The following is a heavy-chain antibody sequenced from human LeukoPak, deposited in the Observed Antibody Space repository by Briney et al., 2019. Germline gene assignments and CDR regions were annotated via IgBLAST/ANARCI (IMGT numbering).Heavy chain of an antibody. CDR2: VGASASST. D-gene: IGHD1-26*01. Sequence: PGGSLRLSCAASGFTFSSYAMSWARQAPGKGLEWVSTVGASASSTYYADSVRGRFTISRDNSNNTLYLQMSSLRAEDTAVYYCAKGSASYSRQNFDYWGQGTLVTVSS. CDR3: AKGSASYSRQNFDY. CDR1: GFTFSSYA. J-gene: IGHJ4*02. V-gene: IGHV3-23*01.